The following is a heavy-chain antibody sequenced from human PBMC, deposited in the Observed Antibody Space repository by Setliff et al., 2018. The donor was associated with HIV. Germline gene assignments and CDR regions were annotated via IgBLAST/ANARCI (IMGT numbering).Heavy chain of an antibody. CDR2: IYYSGNP. D-gene: IGHD2-2*01. Sequence: PSETLSLTCTVSGGSISSGYYYWSWIRQHPGKGLEWIGYIYYSGNPFYNPSLRSRVTISLDTSKSQFSLKLSSVTAADTAVYYCARGFDYAQRPPLYYFDYWGQGTLGTVSS. J-gene: IGHJ4*02. CDR3: ARGFDYAQRPPLYYFDY. V-gene: IGHV4-31*03. CDR1: GGSISSGYYY.